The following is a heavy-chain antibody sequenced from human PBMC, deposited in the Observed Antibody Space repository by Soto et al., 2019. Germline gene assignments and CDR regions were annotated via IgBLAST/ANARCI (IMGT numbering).Heavy chain of an antibody. CDR2: IIPILGIA. CDR1: GGTFSSYT. V-gene: IGHV1-69*02. Sequence: QVQLVQSGAEVKKPGSSVKVSCKAAGGTFSSYTISWVRQAPGQGLEWMGRIIPILGIANYAQKFQGRVTIPADKSTSTAYMELSSLRSEDTAVYYCARGGGDILTGSNWFDPWGQGTLVTVSS. J-gene: IGHJ5*02. D-gene: IGHD3-9*01. CDR3: ARGGGDILTGSNWFDP.